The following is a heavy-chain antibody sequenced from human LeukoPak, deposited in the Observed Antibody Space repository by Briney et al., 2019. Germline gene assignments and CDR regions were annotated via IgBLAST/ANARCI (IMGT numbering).Heavy chain of an antibody. V-gene: IGHV1-3*01. CDR1: GYTFTSYA. D-gene: IGHD2-2*01. J-gene: IGHJ4*02. CDR3: ARANDGYCSSTSCYGAYFDY. Sequence: ASVKVSCKASGYTFTSYAMHWVRQAPGQRLEWMGWINAGNGNTKYSQKFQGRVTITRDTSASTAYMELSSLRSEDTAVYYCARANDGYCSSTSCYGAYFDYWGQGTLVTVSS. CDR2: INAGNGNT.